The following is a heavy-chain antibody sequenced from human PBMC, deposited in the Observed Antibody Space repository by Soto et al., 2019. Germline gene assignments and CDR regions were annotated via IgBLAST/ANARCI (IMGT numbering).Heavy chain of an antibody. CDR3: ARAQEGMTTVTTGWYFDL. CDR2: IYYSGST. Sequence: QVQLQESGPGLVKPSETLSLTCTVSGGSISSYYWSWIRQPPGKGLEWIGYIYYSGSTNYNPSLKSRVTISVDTSKNQFSLKLSSVTAADTAVYYCARAQEGMTTVTTGWYFDLWGRGTLVTVSS. CDR1: GGSISSYY. D-gene: IGHD4-4*01. V-gene: IGHV4-59*01. J-gene: IGHJ2*01.